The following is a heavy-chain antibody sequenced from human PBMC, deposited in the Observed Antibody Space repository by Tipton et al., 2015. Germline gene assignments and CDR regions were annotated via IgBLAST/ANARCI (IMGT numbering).Heavy chain of an antibody. D-gene: IGHD3-3*01. CDR2: ITSSSTYT. CDR1: GFSFSSDS. Sequence: SLRLSCAASGFSFSSDSMNWVRQAPGKGLEWISSITSSSTYTHYSDSVKGRFTISRDNAKNSLYLQMNSLRAEDTAVYYCAGPRGMPAIFGLPWDYYFDYGGQGALVTVSS. CDR3: AGPRGMPAIFGLPWDYYFDY. V-gene: IGHV3-21*01. J-gene: IGHJ4*02.